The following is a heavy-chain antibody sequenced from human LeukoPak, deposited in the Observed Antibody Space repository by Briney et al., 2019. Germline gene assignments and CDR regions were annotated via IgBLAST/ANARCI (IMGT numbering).Heavy chain of an antibody. Sequence: PSGTLSLTCAVSGGSISRSNGWSWVRQPPGKGLEWIGEIYHSGSTKYNPSLKRRATISVDKSKDQFSLKLSSVTAADTAVYYCARYYGDYVFYYYDGMDVWGKGTTVTVSS. CDR2: IYHSGST. J-gene: IGHJ6*04. CDR1: GGSISRSNG. D-gene: IGHD4-17*01. V-gene: IGHV4-4*02. CDR3: ARYYGDYVFYYYDGMDV.